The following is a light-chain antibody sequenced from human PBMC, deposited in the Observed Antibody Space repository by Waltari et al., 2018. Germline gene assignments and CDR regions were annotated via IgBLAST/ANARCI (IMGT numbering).Light chain of an antibody. J-gene: IGLJ3*02. V-gene: IGLV1-44*01. CDR2: SND. CDR3: AAWDDSLNGWV. Sequence: QSVLTQPPSASGTPGRRVTISCSGSSSNIGSNTVHWYQPLPGTAPKLLIYSNDQPTAGVPDRFAGSKAGTSASLAISGLQSEDEADYDWAAWDDSLNGWVFGGGTKLTVL. CDR1: SSNIGSNT.